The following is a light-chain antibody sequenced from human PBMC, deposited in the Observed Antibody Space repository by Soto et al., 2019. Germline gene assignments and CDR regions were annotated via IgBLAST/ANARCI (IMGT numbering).Light chain of an antibody. CDR1: QSISNW. CDR3: QQYDSYWGT. V-gene: IGKV1-5*01. Sequence: DIQMTQTPDTLSASVGDRVTMTCRASQSISNWLAWYQQKPGKAPKVLIYDASKLESGVPSRFSGAGSGTEFTLTISILQPDDFAPYYCQQYDSYWGTFGQGTKVDIK. J-gene: IGKJ2*01. CDR2: DAS.